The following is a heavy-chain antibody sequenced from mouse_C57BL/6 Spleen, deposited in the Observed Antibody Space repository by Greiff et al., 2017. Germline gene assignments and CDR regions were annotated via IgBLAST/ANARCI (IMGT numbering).Heavy chain of an antibody. Sequence: VQLQQSGAELVKPGASVKISCKASGYAFSSYWMNWVKQRPGKGLEWIGQIYPGDGDTNYNGKFKGKATLTADKSSSTAYMQLSSLTSEDSAVYFCARKGYGNGAWFAYWGQGTLVTVSA. D-gene: IGHD2-1*01. CDR3: ARKGYGNGAWFAY. V-gene: IGHV1-80*01. CDR2: IYPGDGDT. CDR1: GYAFSSYW. J-gene: IGHJ3*01.